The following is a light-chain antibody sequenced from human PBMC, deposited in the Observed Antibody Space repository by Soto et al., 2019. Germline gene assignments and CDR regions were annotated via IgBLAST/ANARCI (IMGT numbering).Light chain of an antibody. CDR1: SSDVSGYNY. CDR3: SSYTTSSTYV. Sequence: QSVLTQPASVSGSPGQSIAISCTGTSSDVSGYNYVSWYQQHPGKATKLMIYDVSNRPSGVSDRFSGSKSGNTASLTISGLQAEDEADYYCSSYTTSSTYVFGTGTKVTVL. V-gene: IGLV2-14*01. J-gene: IGLJ1*01. CDR2: DVS.